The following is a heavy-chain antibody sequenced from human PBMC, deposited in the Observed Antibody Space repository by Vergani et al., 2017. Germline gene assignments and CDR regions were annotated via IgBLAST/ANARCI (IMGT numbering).Heavy chain of an antibody. CDR1: GFTFSNYA. CDR2: ISWNSGSI. CDR3: ARDLYSYGMDV. Sequence: EVQLLESGGGLVQPGGSLRLSCAASGFTFSNYAMSWVRQAPGKGLEWVSGISWNSGSIGYADSVKGRFTISRDNAKNSLYLQMNSLRAEDTAVYYCARDLYSYGMDVWGQGTTVTVSS. J-gene: IGHJ6*02. D-gene: IGHD2-15*01. V-gene: IGHV3-23*01.